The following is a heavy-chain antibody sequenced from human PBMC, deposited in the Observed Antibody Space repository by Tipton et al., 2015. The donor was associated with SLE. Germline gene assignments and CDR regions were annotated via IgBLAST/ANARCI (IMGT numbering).Heavy chain of an antibody. V-gene: IGHV4-61*02. J-gene: IGHJ5*02. CDR2: IYTSGST. Sequence: TLSLTCTVSGGSISSGSYYWSWIRQPAGKGLEWIGRIYTSGSTNYNPSLKSRVTISVDTSKNQFSLKLSSVTAADTAVYYCARGLYDFWSGYYNWFDPWGQGTLVTVSS. D-gene: IGHD3-3*01. CDR3: ARGLYDFWSGYYNWFDP. CDR1: GGSISSGSYY.